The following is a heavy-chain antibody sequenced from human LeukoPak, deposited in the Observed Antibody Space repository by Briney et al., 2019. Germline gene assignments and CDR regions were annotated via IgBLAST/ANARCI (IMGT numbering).Heavy chain of an antibody. V-gene: IGHV3-30*03. CDR1: GFTFSNYG. Sequence: GGSLRLSCAASGFTFSNYGIHWVRQAPGKGLEWVSVISYDGTNKYYADFVKGRFTISRDNSKNTLFLQMSSLRPEDTAVYYCAREMSYASGSMRGVDVWGQGTTVTVSS. CDR2: ISYDGTNK. D-gene: IGHD3-10*01. J-gene: IGHJ6*02. CDR3: AREMSYASGSMRGVDV.